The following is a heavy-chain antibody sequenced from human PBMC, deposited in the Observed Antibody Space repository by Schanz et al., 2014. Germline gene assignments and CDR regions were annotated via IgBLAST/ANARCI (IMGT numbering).Heavy chain of an antibody. CDR3: ASSGAGYSSSWDFDY. CDR1: GGTFSSDT. D-gene: IGHD6-13*01. J-gene: IGHJ4*02. V-gene: IGHV1-69*02. Sequence: QVHLVQSGAEVKKPGSSVKVSCKASGGTFSSDTFSWVRQAPGQGLEWMGRIVPIAGITNYAQRFQGRVTITADKSSDTAYMELSSLTSEDTAVYYCASSGAGYSSSWDFDYWGQGTLXTVSS. CDR2: IVPIAGIT.